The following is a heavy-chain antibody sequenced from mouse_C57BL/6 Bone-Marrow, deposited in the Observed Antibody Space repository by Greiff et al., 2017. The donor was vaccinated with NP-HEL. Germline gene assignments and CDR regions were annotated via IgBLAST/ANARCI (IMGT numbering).Heavy chain of an antibody. J-gene: IGHJ2*01. D-gene: IGHD1-1*01. CDR1: GYTFTSYG. Sequence: QVQLKESGAELARPGASVKLSCKASGYTFTSYGISWVKQRTGQGLEWIGEIYPRSGNTYYNEKFKGKATLTADKSSSTAYMELRSLTSEDSAVYFCATTVVKGYYFDYWGQGTTLTVSS. V-gene: IGHV1-81*01. CDR2: IYPRSGNT. CDR3: ATTVVKGYYFDY.